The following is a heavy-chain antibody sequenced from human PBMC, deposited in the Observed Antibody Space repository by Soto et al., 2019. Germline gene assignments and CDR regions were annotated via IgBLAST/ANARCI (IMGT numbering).Heavy chain of an antibody. CDR3: ARSDGLTFKWLDA. V-gene: IGHV1-8*01. CDR2: MNPTSGNT. Sequence: QVQLVQSGAEVKTPGASVKVSCKASGYTFTKYDMNWVRQAPGQGLEWMGWMNPTSGNTGYAQKFQGRLTMTWDTAIGIAHMELSSLRNEDTAVYYCARSDGLTFKWLDAWGQGTLVTVSA. D-gene: IGHD2-21*01. CDR1: GYTFTKYD. J-gene: IGHJ5*02.